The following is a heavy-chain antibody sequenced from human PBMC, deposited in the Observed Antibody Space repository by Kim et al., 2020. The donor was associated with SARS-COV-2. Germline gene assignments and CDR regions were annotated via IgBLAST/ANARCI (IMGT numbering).Heavy chain of an antibody. CDR2: ISPNGGTP. J-gene: IGHJ4*02. D-gene: IGHD2-8*02. CDR1: GYTFTSAH. Sequence: ASVKVSCTASGYTFTSAHMHWVRQAPGHGLEWMGIISPNGGTPRFAQKFQGRLTMTSDTSTRTFYMELSSLSSVDTALYFCSSDFDGFCTVDYLGLGTL. CDR3: SSDFDGFCTVDY. V-gene: IGHV1-46*01.